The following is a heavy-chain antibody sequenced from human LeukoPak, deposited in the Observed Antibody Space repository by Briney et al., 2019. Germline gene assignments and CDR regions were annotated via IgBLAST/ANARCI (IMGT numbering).Heavy chain of an antibody. D-gene: IGHD3-10*01. Sequence: GESLKISCKGSGFTFTTYYIGWVRQMPGKGLEWMGIIYPGDSDIRYSPSFQGQVTISVDKSISTAYLQWSSLKASDTAMYYCARHAQYYGSGSYNDYWGQGTLVTVSS. CDR1: GFTFTTYY. J-gene: IGHJ4*02. V-gene: IGHV5-51*01. CDR2: IYPGDSDI. CDR3: ARHAQYYGSGSYNDY.